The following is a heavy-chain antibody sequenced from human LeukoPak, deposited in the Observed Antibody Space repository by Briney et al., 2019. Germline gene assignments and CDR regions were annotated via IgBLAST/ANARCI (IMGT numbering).Heavy chain of an antibody. J-gene: IGHJ4*02. CDR2: ISYDGSNK. CDR3: ANLPL. Sequence: GGSLRLSCATSGFTFSNYGMHWVRQAPGKGLEWVAVISYDGSNKYYADSVKGRFTISRDNSKNTLYLQMNSLRPEDAAVYYCANLPLWGQGTLVAVSS. V-gene: IGHV3-30*18. CDR1: GFTFSNYG.